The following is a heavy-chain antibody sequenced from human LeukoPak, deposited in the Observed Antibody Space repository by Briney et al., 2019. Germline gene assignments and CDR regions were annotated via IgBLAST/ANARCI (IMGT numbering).Heavy chain of an antibody. J-gene: IGHJ4*02. CDR1: GFSVTSCA. V-gene: IGHV3-23*01. CDR3: ARHDGSSFIYYIDH. CDR2: VSNSGYNT. D-gene: IGHD1-26*01. Sequence: GGSLRLSCAASGFSVTSCAMSWVRQAPGKGLEWVSTVSNSGYNTWYADSVKGRFTISRDISPTTLHLQMSSLRAEDTALYYCARHDGSSFIYYIDHWGQGALVTVSS.